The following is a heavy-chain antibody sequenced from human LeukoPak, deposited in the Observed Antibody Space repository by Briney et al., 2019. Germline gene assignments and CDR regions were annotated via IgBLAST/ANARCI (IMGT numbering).Heavy chain of an antibody. CDR3: ARAKQYYYYYMDV. V-gene: IGHV7-4-1*02. J-gene: IGHJ6*03. CDR1: GYTLTELS. Sequence: GASVKVSCKVSGYTLTELSMHWVRQAPGQGLEWMGWINTNTGNPTYAQGFTGRFVFSLDTSVSTAYLQISSLKAEDTAVYYCARAKQYYYYYMDVWGKGTTVTVSS. CDR2: INTNTGNP.